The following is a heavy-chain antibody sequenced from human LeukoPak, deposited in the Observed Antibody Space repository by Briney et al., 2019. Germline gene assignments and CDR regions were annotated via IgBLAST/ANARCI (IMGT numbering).Heavy chain of an antibody. CDR2: FDPEDGET. D-gene: IGHD6-19*01. CDR1: GYTLTELS. J-gene: IGHJ3*01. V-gene: IGHV1-24*01. Sequence: ASVKVSCKVSGYTLTELSMHWVRQAPGKGLEWMGGFDPEDGETIYAQKFQGRVTMTEDTSTDTAYMELSSLRSEDTAVYYCAKRQWLQPYDAFDFWGQGTMVTVSS. CDR3: AKRQWLQPYDAFDF.